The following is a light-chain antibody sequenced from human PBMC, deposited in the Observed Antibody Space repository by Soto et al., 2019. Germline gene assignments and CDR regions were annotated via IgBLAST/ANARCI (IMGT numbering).Light chain of an antibody. J-gene: IGKJ1*01. Sequence: IHMTHSPSSLSASLGDIVTITFGAIQNINNYLTWYQQRPGKAPNLLIYAASSLQSGVPSRFSGSGSGTDFSLTISSLQPEDFATYYCQQSYSTPRTFGQGTKVDIK. V-gene: IGKV1-39*01. CDR3: QQSYSTPRT. CDR1: QNINNY. CDR2: AAS.